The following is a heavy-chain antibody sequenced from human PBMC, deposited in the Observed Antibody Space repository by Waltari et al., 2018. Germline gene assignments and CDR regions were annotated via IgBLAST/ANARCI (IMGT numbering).Heavy chain of an antibody. Sequence: EVQLVQSGAAVKKPGESLKLSCKGSGYGFTSYWSGWVRQRPGKGLDWMGGTYPGDIDTSHSPSFQAQVTISADKSISPAYLQWSSPKASDTAMYYCARRNNWNSRPFDYWGQGTLVTVSS. CDR3: ARRNNWNSRPFDY. D-gene: IGHD1-7*01. CDR2: TYPGDIDT. J-gene: IGHJ4*02. CDR1: GYGFTSYW. V-gene: IGHV5-51*01.